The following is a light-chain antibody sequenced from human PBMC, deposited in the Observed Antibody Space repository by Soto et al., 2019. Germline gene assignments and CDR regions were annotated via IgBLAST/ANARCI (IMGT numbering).Light chain of an antibody. V-gene: IGKV3-20*01. J-gene: IGKJ5*01. CDR2: GAS. CDR3: QQYGTPRSVT. CDR1: QSVSNNY. Sequence: EIVLTQSPGTLSLSPGERATLSCRASQSVSNNYLAWYQQKPGQAPRLLIYGASNRATGIPDRFSGSGFGTDFTLTISKVEPEDFAVYYCQQYGTPRSVTFGQGTRLEIK.